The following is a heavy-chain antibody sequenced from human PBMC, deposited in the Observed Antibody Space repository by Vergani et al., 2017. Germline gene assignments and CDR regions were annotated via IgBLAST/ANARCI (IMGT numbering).Heavy chain of an antibody. D-gene: IGHD3-16*02. CDR1: GGSFSDYY. CDR3: ASIARAPTRRNPPPDY. J-gene: IGHJ4*02. CDR2: VNHGGST. Sequence: QVQLQEWGAGLLKTSETLSLTCGVSGGSFSDYYWSWIRQAPGMGLEWIGEVNHGGSTNYNPSLKCRVSISVDTSKNQFSLQLTSVTAADSALYFCASIARAPTRRNPPPDYWGQGILVTVSS. V-gene: IGHV4-34*01.